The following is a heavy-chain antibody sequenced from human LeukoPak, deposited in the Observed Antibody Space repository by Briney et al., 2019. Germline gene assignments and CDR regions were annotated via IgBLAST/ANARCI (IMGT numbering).Heavy chain of an antibody. D-gene: IGHD3-3*01. CDR1: GYTFTTYT. J-gene: IGHJ6*03. CDR3: ARARYETRIWPKSRYDYYHYMDV. V-gene: IGHV1-3*03. CDR2: INAGNGNT. Sequence: GASVEVSCKASGYTFTTYTIHWVRQAPGQRLEWMGWINAGNGNTKYSQEFQDRVTITRDTSASTAYMELSSLRSEDMAVYYCARARYETRIWPKSRYDYYHYMDVWGKGTTATVSS.